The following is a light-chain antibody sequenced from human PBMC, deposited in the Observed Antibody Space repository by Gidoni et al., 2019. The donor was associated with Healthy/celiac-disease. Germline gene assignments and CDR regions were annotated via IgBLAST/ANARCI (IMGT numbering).Light chain of an antibody. Sequence: DIQMTQSPSSLSASVGDRVTINCRASQSISSYLNWYQQKPGKAPKLLIYAASSLQSGVPSRFSGSGSGTDVTLTISSLQPEDFATYYCQQSYSTPYTFGQGTKLEIK. J-gene: IGKJ2*01. CDR2: AAS. CDR3: QQSYSTPYT. CDR1: QSISSY. V-gene: IGKV1-39*01.